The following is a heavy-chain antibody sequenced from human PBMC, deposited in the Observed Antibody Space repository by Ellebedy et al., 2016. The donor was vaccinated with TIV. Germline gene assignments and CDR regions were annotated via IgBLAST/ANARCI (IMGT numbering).Heavy chain of an antibody. CDR2: TYYRSTWFN. Sequence: SQTLSLTCAISGDSVSSGGPTWNWIRQPPSRGLEWLGRTYYRSTWFNEYAVSVRSRITISPDTSKNQFSLQLKSVTAEDTAVYYCARYNSGSKTFDYWGQGALVTVSS. CDR1: GDSVSSGGPT. CDR3: ARYNSGSKTFDY. V-gene: IGHV6-1*01. J-gene: IGHJ4*02. D-gene: IGHD6-19*01.